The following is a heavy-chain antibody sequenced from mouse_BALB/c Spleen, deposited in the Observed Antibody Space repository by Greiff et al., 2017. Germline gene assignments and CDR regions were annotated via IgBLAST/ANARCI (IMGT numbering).Heavy chain of an antibody. V-gene: IGHV1-15*01. J-gene: IGHJ2*01. CDR1: GYTFTDYE. Sequence: VQLQQSGAELVRPGASVTLSCKASGYTFTDYEMHWVKQTPVHGLEWIGAIDPETGGTAYNQKFKGKATLTADKSSSTAYMELRSLTSEDSAVYYCTRSRGNYVDYWGQGTTLTVSS. CDR2: IDPETGGT. CDR3: TRSRGNYVDY.